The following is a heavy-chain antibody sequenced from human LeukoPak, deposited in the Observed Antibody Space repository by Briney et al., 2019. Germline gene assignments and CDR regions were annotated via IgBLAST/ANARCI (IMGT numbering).Heavy chain of an antibody. Sequence: SETLSLTCTVSGGSLGSYYWSWIRQPPGKGLEWIGYIYYSGSTNYNPSLKSRVTISVDTSKNQFSLKLSSVTAADTAVYYCARVLAVAGTPFDYWGQGTLVTVSS. V-gene: IGHV4-59*01. J-gene: IGHJ4*02. CDR3: ARVLAVAGTPFDY. CDR2: IYYSGST. D-gene: IGHD6-19*01. CDR1: GGSLGSYY.